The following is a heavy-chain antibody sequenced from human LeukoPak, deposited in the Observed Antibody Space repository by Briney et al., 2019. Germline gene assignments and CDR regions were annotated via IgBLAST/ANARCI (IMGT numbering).Heavy chain of an antibody. CDR1: GYTFTGYF. CDR2: INPNSGGI. D-gene: IGHD3-3*01. CDR3: ARDVGGEGYDFWSGYYSRSGAHTQFDY. Sequence: ASVKVSCKASGYTFTGYFMHWVRQAAGQGLEWMGWINPNSGGINYAQKFQGRVTMTRDTSISTAYMELSRLRSDDTAVYYCARDVGGEGYDFWSGYYSRSGAHTQFDYWGQGTLVTVSS. J-gene: IGHJ4*02. V-gene: IGHV1-2*02.